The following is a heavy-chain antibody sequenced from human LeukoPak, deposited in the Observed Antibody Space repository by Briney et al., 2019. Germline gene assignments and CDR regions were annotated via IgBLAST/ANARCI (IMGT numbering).Heavy chain of an antibody. Sequence: GGSLRLSCAASGFTFSGYAMSWVRQAPGKGPEWVSAIGGSGGSASYADSVKGRFTISRDNSKSTLYLQMNSLRVEDTAVYYCAKYPPNYYDSGGYFVDYWGQGTLVTVSS. CDR1: GFTFSGYA. V-gene: IGHV3-23*01. CDR3: AKYPPNYYDSGGYFVDY. D-gene: IGHD3-22*01. CDR2: IGGSGGSA. J-gene: IGHJ4*02.